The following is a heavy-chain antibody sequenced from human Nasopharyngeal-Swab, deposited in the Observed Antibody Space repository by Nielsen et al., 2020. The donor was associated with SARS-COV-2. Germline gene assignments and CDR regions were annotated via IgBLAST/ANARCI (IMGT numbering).Heavy chain of an antibody. CDR3: ARHPYPVGWFDP. D-gene: IGHD3-10*01. CDR1: GGSISSSSYY. Sequence: SETLSLTCTVSGGSISSSSYYWGWIRQPPGKGLEWIGSIYYSGSTYYNPSLKSRVTISVDTSTNQFSLKLSSVTAADTAVYYCARHPYPVGWFDPWGQGTLVTVSS. J-gene: IGHJ5*02. CDR2: IYYSGST. V-gene: IGHV4-39*01.